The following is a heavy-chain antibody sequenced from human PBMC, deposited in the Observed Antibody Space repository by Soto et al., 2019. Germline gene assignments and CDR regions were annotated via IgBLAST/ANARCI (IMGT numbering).Heavy chain of an antibody. Sequence: GGSLRLSCAASGFTFSSYGMHWVRQAPGKGLEWVAVISYDGSNKYYADSVKGRFTISRDNSKNTLYLQMNSLRVEDTAVYYCAKDANAYGSGSYYIGGPSAYGMDVWGQGTTVTVSS. CDR1: GFTFSSYG. CDR2: ISYDGSNK. D-gene: IGHD3-10*01. J-gene: IGHJ6*02. V-gene: IGHV3-30*18. CDR3: AKDANAYGSGSYYIGGPSAYGMDV.